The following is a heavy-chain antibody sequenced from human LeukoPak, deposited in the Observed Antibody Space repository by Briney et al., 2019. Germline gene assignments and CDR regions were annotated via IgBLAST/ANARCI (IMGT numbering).Heavy chain of an antibody. CDR2: IYNGGNT. Sequence: GGSLRLSCAASGFTVSNKYMTWVRQAPGKGLECVSVIYNGGNTYYADSVKGRFTISRDNSKNTLYLQMNTLRAEDTAVYYCARGGASELYYFDYWGQGTLVTVSS. D-gene: IGHD2-15*01. CDR1: GFTVSNKY. CDR3: ARGGASELYYFDY. V-gene: IGHV3-53*01. J-gene: IGHJ4*02.